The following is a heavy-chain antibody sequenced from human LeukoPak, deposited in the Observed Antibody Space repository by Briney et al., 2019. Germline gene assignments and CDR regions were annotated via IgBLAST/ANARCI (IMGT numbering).Heavy chain of an antibody. CDR1: GFTFSSYG. D-gene: IGHD2-15*01. Sequence: PGGSLRLSCAASGFTFSSYGMHWVRQAPGKGLEWVPFIRYDGSNKYYADSVKGRFTISRDNSKNTLYLQMNSLRAEDTAVYYCAKVTVVVVAATPSDYWGQGTLVTVSS. CDR3: AKVTVVVVAATPSDY. CDR2: IRYDGSNK. V-gene: IGHV3-30*02. J-gene: IGHJ4*02.